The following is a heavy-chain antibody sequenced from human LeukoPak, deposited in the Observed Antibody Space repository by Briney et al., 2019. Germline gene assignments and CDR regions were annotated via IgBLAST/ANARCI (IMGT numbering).Heavy chain of an antibody. J-gene: IGHJ4*02. V-gene: IGHV1-2*06. CDR2: INPNSGGT. CDR1: GYTFTGYY. D-gene: IGHD3-3*01. Sequence: ASVKVSCKASGYTFTGYYMHWVRQAPGQGLEWMGRINPNSGGTNYAQKFQGRVTMTRDTSISTAYMELSRLRSDDTAVYYCASYFWSGYYYDYWGQGTLVTVSS. CDR3: ASYFWSGYYYDY.